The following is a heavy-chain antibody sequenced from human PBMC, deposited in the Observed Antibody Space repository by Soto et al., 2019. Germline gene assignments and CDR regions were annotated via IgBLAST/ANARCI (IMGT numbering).Heavy chain of an antibody. D-gene: IGHD2-15*01. CDR3: ATPEAYCSGGSCYHEYFQH. V-gene: IGHV1-24*01. Sequence: ASVKVSCKVSGYTLTELSMHWVRQAPGKGLEWMGGFDPEDGETIYAQKFQGRVTMTEDTSTDTAYMELSSLRSEDTAAYYCATPEAYCSGGSCYHEYFQHWGQGTLVTVSS. CDR2: FDPEDGET. CDR1: GYTLTELS. J-gene: IGHJ1*01.